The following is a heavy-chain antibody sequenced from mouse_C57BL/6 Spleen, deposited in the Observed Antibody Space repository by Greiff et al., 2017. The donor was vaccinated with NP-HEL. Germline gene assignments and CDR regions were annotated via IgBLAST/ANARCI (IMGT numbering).Heavy chain of an antibody. J-gene: IGHJ2*01. Sequence: EVKLIESGPGLVKPSQSLSLTCSVTGYSITSGYYWNWIRQFPGNKLEWMGYISYDGSNNYNPSLKNRISITRDTSKNQFFLKLNSVTTEDTATYYCASLHWDGYFDYWGQGTTLTVSS. CDR3: ASLHWDGYFDY. V-gene: IGHV3-6*01. CDR1: GYSITSGYY. CDR2: ISYDGSN. D-gene: IGHD4-1*01.